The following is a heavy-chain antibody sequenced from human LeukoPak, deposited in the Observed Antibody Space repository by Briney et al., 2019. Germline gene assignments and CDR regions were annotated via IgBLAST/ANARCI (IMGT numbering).Heavy chain of an antibody. CDR3: ARIGSGWYGGFDY. D-gene: IGHD6-19*01. CDR2: IYYSGNT. CDR1: GGSINAYY. V-gene: IGHV4-59*01. Sequence: SETLSLTCTVSGGSINAYYWTWIRQPPGKGLEWIAYIYYSGNTSYNPSLKSRVTISVATSKNQFSLRLSSVTAADTAVYYCARIGSGWYGGFDYWGQGTPVTVSS. J-gene: IGHJ4*02.